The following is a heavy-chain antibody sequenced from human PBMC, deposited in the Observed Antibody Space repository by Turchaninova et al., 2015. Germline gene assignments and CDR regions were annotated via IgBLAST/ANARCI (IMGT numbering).Heavy chain of an antibody. J-gene: IGHJ4*02. Sequence: QVQLQESGPGLVKPSETRSLTCAVSCYSISSGYHWGWIRQPPGKGWEWIGNSYRSGITYYNPSLKSRVSMSVDTSKNQFSLKLSSVIAADTAVYYCARVNWIPDYWGQGTPVTVSS. CDR2: SYRSGIT. D-gene: IGHD1-20*01. CDR3: ARVNWIPDY. CDR1: CYSISSGYH. V-gene: IGHV4-38-2*01.